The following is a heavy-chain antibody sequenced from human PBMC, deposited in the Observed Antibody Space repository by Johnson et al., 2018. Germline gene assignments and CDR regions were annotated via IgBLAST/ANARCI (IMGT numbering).Heavy chain of an antibody. J-gene: IGHJ3*02. CDR1: GFTFSSYG. CDR2: IWFDGSNK. V-gene: IGHV3-33*01. Sequence: QVQLVQSGGGVVQPGRSLRLSCAASGFTFSSYGMHWVRLAPGKGLEWVAVIWFDGSNKYYADSVKGRFTISRDNSKNTLYRQMNSLRAEDTTVYYCAREDDAFDIWGQGTMVTVSS. CDR3: AREDDAFDI.